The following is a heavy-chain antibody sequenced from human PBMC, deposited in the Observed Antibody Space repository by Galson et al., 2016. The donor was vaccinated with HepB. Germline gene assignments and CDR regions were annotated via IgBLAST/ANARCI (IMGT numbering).Heavy chain of an antibody. V-gene: IGHV3-48*02. D-gene: IGHD3-3*01. CDR3: ASDSPAGNDFWSGYYGGYYYGMDV. CDR1: AFTFSSYW. CDR2: RSGSSSTF. Sequence: CPRLSCGASAFTFSSYWMNWVRSTAGKGLGWFSYRSGSSSTFSYADSVPVRFTVSRYNAKNSLYLQMNGLRDEDTAVYYCASDSPAGNDFWSGYYGGYYYGMDVWGQGTTVTVSS. J-gene: IGHJ6*02.